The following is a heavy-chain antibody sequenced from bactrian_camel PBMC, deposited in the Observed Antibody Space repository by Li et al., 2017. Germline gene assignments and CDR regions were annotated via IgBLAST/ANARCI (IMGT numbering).Heavy chain of an antibody. Sequence: DVQLVESGGGLVQAGGSLRLSCAASGFTFSSYAMSWVRQAPGKGLEWVSAINSGGGSTLYADSVKGRFTISKDNAKNTLYLQMNSLEPEDTALYYCAGSSSASLLSGRWLTLHRLQYRYWGQGTQVTVS. D-gene: IGHD2*01. J-gene: IGHJ4*01. CDR2: INSGGGST. CDR3: AGSSSASLLSGRWLTLHRLQYRY. V-gene: IGHV3S42*01. CDR1: GFTFSSYA.